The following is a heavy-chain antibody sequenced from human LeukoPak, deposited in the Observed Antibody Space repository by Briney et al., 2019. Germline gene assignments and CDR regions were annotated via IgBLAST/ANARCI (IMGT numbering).Heavy chain of an antibody. Sequence: GGSLRLSCAASGFTVSSNYMNWVRQAPGKGLEWVSGIYSGGSTYYADSVKGRFTISRDNSKNTLFLQMNSLRAEDTAVYYCAKTEVVVVPAPLDYWGQGTLVTVSS. J-gene: IGHJ4*02. V-gene: IGHV3-53*01. CDR1: GFTVSSNY. CDR3: AKTEVVVVPAPLDY. CDR2: IYSGGST. D-gene: IGHD2-2*01.